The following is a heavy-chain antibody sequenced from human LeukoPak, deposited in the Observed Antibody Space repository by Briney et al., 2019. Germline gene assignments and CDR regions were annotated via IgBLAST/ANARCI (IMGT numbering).Heavy chain of an antibody. Sequence: GGALRLSCAASGFTFRDYNMNWVRQAPGKGLEGVSYITNGGSTIHHADSVKGRFTISRDNAKKTLYLQMNSLRAEDTAVYYCARSIGLTGGGVDVWGQGTTVTASS. CDR1: GFTFRDYN. V-gene: IGHV3-11*01. J-gene: IGHJ6*02. CDR2: ITNGGSTI. CDR3: ARSIGLTGGGVDV. D-gene: IGHD3-9*01.